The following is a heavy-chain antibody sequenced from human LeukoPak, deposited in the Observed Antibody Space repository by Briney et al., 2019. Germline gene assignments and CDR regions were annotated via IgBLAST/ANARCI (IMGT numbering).Heavy chain of an antibody. Sequence: SVTVSCKSSVCTFSSYAIHWVRQPPGQGLEWMGGIIPISGTANYAQKFQGRVTITADESTSTAYMELSSLRSEDTAVYYCAREKGSSPFDYWGQGTLVTVSS. V-gene: IGHV1-69*13. CDR3: AREKGSSPFDY. CDR1: VCTFSSYA. CDR2: IIPISGTA. J-gene: IGHJ4*01.